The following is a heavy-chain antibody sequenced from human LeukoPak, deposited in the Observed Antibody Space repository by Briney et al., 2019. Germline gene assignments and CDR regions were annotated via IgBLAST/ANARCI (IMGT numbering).Heavy chain of an antibody. J-gene: IGHJ4*02. Sequence: GGSLRLSCAASGFTFSSYGMHWVRQAPGKGLEWVAFIRYDGSNKYYADFVKGRFTISRDNSKNTLYLQMNSLRAEDTAVYYCAKDLYPKSDFWSGYSPFDYWGQGTLVTVSS. CDR2: IRYDGSNK. CDR1: GFTFSSYG. D-gene: IGHD3-3*01. CDR3: AKDLYPKSDFWSGYSPFDY. V-gene: IGHV3-30*02.